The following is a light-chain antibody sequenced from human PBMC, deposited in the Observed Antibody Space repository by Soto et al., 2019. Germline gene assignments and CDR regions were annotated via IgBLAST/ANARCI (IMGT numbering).Light chain of an antibody. CDR3: QSYDSSLSGWV. CDR2: GNS. J-gene: IGLJ3*02. Sequence: QSVLTQPPSVSGAPGQRVTISCTGSSSNIGAGYDVHWYQQLPGTAPKLLIYGNSNRPSGVPDRFYGSKSGTSASLAITGIQAEDEADYYCQSYDSSLSGWVFGGGTKLTVL. CDR1: SSNIGAGYD. V-gene: IGLV1-40*01.